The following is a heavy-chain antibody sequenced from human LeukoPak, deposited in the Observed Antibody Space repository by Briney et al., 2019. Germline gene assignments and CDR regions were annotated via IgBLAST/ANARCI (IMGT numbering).Heavy chain of an antibody. J-gene: IGHJ4*02. CDR1: GFSISRSYY. CDR3: ARAGWIITSGIDY. Sequence: PSETLSLTCGVSGFSISRSYYWAWIRQPPGKGLEWIGTIYHIGSTYYSPSLGSRVTMSVDTSKNEFSLNLKSVTAADTAVYYCARAGWIITSGIDYWGQGALVTVAS. D-gene: IGHD3-10*01. CDR2: IYHIGST. V-gene: IGHV4-38-2*01.